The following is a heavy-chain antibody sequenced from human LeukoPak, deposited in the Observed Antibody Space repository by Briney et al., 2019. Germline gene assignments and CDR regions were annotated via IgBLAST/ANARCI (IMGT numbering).Heavy chain of an antibody. D-gene: IGHD3-22*01. Sequence: GGSLRLSCAASGFTFSSYSMNWGRQAPGKGLQWVSSISPSTSYIYYADSVKGRFTISRDNAKSSLYLQLNSLRAEDTAVYYCARDRTDSSGYYFDYWGQGTLVTVSS. CDR1: GFTFSSYS. CDR2: ISPSTSYI. CDR3: ARDRTDSSGYYFDY. V-gene: IGHV3-21*01. J-gene: IGHJ4*02.